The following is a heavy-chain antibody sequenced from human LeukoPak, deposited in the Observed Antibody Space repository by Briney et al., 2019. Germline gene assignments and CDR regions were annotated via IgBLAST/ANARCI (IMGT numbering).Heavy chain of an antibody. D-gene: IGHD4-17*01. CDR2: VSGSGGTT. J-gene: IGHJ5*02. Sequence: PPGGSLRLSCAASGFTFSSFPMTWVRQAPGKGLEWVSTVSGSGGTTFYADSVKGRFTIPRDNSKNTLYLQMNSLRVEDTALYYCAKARTTTTAGWFDPWGQGTLVTVSS. CDR1: GFTFSSFP. V-gene: IGHV3-23*01. CDR3: AKARTTTTAGWFDP.